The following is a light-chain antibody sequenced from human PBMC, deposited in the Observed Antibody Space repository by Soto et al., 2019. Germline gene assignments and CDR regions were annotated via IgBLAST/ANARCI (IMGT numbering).Light chain of an antibody. V-gene: IGKV3-15*01. CDR3: QQYNNWPI. CDR1: QSVSSY. CDR2: GAS. J-gene: IGKJ5*01. Sequence: IVLTQSPATLSLSPGERATLSCRASQSVSSYLAWYQQKPGQAPRLLIYGASTRATGIPARFSGSGSGTEFTLTISSLQSEDFAVYYCQQYNNWPIFGQGTRLEIK.